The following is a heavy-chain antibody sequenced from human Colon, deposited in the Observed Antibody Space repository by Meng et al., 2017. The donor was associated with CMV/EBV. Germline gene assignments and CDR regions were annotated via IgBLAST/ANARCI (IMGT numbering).Heavy chain of an antibody. V-gene: IGHV3-23*01. CDR3: AKIRS. J-gene: IGHJ4*02. CDR1: GFTFRNHV. CDR2: ISGSGGTR. Sequence: GGSLRLSCGASGFTFRNHVMSWVRQAPGKGLEWVSSISGSGGTRDYADSVKGRFTMSRDNSENTVYLQMNSLRAEDTAVYYCAKIRSWGQGTLVTVSS.